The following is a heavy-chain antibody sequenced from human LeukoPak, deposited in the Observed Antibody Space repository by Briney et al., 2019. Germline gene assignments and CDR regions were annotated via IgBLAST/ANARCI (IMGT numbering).Heavy chain of an antibody. V-gene: IGHV3-23*01. J-gene: IGHJ5*02. D-gene: IGHD1-26*01. CDR2: ISGSGYNA. CDR1: GFTFSNYA. Sequence: GGSLRLSXAASGFTFSNYAMSWVRQAPGKGLEWVSVISGSGYNAYYADSVKGRFTISRDNSKNMLYLQMNSLRAEDTAVYYCAKDRRYSGSPNWFDPWGQGTLVTVSS. CDR3: AKDRRYSGSPNWFDP.